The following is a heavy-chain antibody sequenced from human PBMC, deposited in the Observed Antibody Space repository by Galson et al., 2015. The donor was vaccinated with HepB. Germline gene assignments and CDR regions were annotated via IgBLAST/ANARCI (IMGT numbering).Heavy chain of an antibody. CDR2: INHRGST. D-gene: IGHD4-17*01. V-gene: IGHV4-34*01. CDR1: GVSFSDYS. Sequence: SETLSLTCAVYGVSFSDYSWSWIRQSPGKGLEWIGEINHRGSTNYNPSLKSRVAISEDTSKNQFSLKMNSMTAADTAVYYFARVRRLIPDYYYYMDVWGKGTMVTVSS. J-gene: IGHJ6*03. CDR3: ARVRRLIPDYYYYMDV.